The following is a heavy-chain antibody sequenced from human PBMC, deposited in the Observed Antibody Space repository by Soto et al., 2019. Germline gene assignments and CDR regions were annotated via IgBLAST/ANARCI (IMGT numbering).Heavy chain of an antibody. Sequence: SETLSLTCAVSSGSISSSNWWSWVRQPPGKGLEWIGEIYHSGSTNYNPSLKSRVTISVDKSKNQFSLKLSSVTAADTAVYYCARVGTTYDFWSGYYSLNGGYYYMDVWGKGTTVTVSS. CDR3: ARVGTTYDFWSGYYSLNGGYYYMDV. J-gene: IGHJ6*03. V-gene: IGHV4-4*02. CDR1: SGSISSSNW. CDR2: IYHSGST. D-gene: IGHD3-3*01.